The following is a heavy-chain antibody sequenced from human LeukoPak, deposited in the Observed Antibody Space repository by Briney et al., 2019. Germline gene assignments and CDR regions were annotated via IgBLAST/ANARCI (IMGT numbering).Heavy chain of an antibody. J-gene: IGHJ5*02. CDR1: GYSFTSSW. V-gene: IGHV5-51*01. CDR2: INPGDSDT. Sequence: EESLKISCQASGYSFTSSWIGWARQMPGKGLERMAIINPGDSDTRYSPSFQGQVTISADKSISTVYLQWGSLKASDTAMYYCARQPGAGWFDPWGQGTLVTVSS. D-gene: IGHD3-10*01. CDR3: ARQPGAGWFDP.